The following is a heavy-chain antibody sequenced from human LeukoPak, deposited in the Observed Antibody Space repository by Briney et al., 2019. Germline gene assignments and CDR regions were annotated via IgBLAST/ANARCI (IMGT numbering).Heavy chain of an antibody. V-gene: IGHV1-69*05. CDR3: ARGSILLWFGESYGT. J-gene: IGHJ5*02. CDR2: IIPIFGTA. Sequence: ASVKVSCKASGGTFSSYAISWVRQAPGQGLEWMGGIIPIFGTANYAQEFQGRVTITTDESTSTAYMELSSLRSEDTAVYYCARGSILLWFGESYGTWGQGTLVTVSS. CDR1: GGTFSSYA. D-gene: IGHD3-10*01.